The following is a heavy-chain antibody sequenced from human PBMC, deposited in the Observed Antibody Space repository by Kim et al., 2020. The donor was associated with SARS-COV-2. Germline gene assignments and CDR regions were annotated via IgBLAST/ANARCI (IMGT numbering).Heavy chain of an antibody. CDR3: ARVFSGYCSSTSCYSWYGMDV. D-gene: IGHD2-2*01. V-gene: IGHV1-46*01. CDR2: INPSGGST. Sequence: ASVKVSCKASGYTFTSYYMHWVRQAPGQGLEWMGIINPSGGSTSYAQKFQGRVTMTRDTSTSTVYMELSSLRSEDTAVYYCARVFSGYCSSTSCYSWYGMDVWGQGTTVTVSS. J-gene: IGHJ6*02. CDR1: GYTFTSYY.